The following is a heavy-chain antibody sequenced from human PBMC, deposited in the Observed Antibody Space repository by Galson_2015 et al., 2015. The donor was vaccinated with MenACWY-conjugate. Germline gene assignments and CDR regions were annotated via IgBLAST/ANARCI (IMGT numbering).Heavy chain of an antibody. D-gene: IGHD3-3*01. Sequence: ALRLSCAASGFTFSSYSMNWVRQAPGKGLEWVSYISSSSSTIYYADSVKGRFTISRDNAKNSLYLQMNSLRAEDTAVYYCARVGTAVFPISYEPHFDYWGQGTLVTVSS. CDR1: GFTFSSYS. J-gene: IGHJ4*02. V-gene: IGHV3-48*01. CDR2: ISSSSSTI. CDR3: ARVGTAVFPISYEPHFDY.